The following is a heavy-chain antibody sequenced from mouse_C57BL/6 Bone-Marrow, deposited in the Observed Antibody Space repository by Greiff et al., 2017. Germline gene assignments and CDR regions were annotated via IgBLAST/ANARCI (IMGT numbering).Heavy chain of an antibody. CDR1: GFTFSSYG. J-gene: IGHJ4*01. CDR2: ISSGGSYT. V-gene: IGHV5-6*01. CDR3: ARSCYYYGSRV. Sequence: EVKLVESGGDLVKPGGSLKLSCAASGFTFSSYGMSWVRQTPDKRLEWVATISSGGSYTYYPDSVKGRFTISRDNAKNTLHLQMSSLKSEDTAMYYCARSCYYYGSRVGGQGTSVTVSS. D-gene: IGHD1-1*01.